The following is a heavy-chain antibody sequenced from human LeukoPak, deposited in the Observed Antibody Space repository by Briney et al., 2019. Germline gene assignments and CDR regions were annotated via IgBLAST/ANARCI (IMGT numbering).Heavy chain of an antibody. CDR3: AKDYGSGSYKRSFDY. J-gene: IGHJ4*02. V-gene: IGHV3-48*01. Sequence: PGGSLRLSCVASGFTVSSHSMNWVRQAPGKGLEWLSYISGSSSITYYTDSVKGRFTISRDNAKNSLYLQMNSLRVEDTAVYYCAKDYGSGSYKRSFDYWGQGTLVTVSS. CDR2: ISGSSSIT. D-gene: IGHD3-10*01. CDR1: GFTVSSHS.